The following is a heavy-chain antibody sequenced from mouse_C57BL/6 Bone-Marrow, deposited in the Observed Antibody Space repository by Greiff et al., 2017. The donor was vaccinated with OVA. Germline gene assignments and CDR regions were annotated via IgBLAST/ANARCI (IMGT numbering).Heavy chain of an antibody. CDR2: IYPRAGST. J-gene: IGHJ4*01. Sequence: QVQLQQSGPELVKPGASVKLSCKASGYTFTSYDINWVKQRPGQGLEWIGWIYPRAGSTKYNEKFKGKATLTVDTSSSTAYMELHSLTSADSAVYFCARDGGLRLVYAMDYWGQGTSVTVSS. V-gene: IGHV1-85*01. CDR3: ARDGGLRLVYAMDY. D-gene: IGHD1-2*01. CDR1: GYTFTSYD.